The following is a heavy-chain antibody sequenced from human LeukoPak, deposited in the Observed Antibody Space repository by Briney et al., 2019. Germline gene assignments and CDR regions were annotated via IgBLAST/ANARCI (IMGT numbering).Heavy chain of an antibody. J-gene: IGHJ2*01. V-gene: IGHV4-59*11. Sequence: SETLSLTCNVSGDSISSLYWSWIRQPPGKGLEWIGFVYHTGSTNYNPSLKSRVTISVDTSKNQFSLKMRSVTAADTAVYYCAAKVTTRWYFDLWGRATLVTVSS. CDR1: GDSISSLY. CDR3: AAKVTTRWYFDL. CDR2: VYHTGST. D-gene: IGHD4-17*01.